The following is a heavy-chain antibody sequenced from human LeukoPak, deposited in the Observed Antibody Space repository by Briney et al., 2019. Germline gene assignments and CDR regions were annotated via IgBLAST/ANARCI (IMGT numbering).Heavy chain of an antibody. CDR2: ISAYNGNT. CDR3: ASPAPAGLLYSPPPPYYYYYYGMDV. Sequence: GASVKVSCKASGYTFTSYGISWVRQAPGQGLEWMGWISAYNGNTNYAQKLQGRVTMTTDTSTSTAYMELRSLRSDDTAVYYCASPAPAGLLYSPPPPYYYYYYGMDVWGQGTTVTVSS. CDR1: GYTFTSYG. J-gene: IGHJ6*02. V-gene: IGHV1-18*01. D-gene: IGHD2-2*02.